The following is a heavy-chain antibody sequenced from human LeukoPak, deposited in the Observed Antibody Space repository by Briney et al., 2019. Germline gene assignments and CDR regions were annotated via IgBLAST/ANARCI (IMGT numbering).Heavy chain of an antibody. Sequence: PGGSRTHSCAASGLAFGNAWMAWVRQAPGKGLEWVSRILRKTSGGTTDYAASVKGRFTISRDDSKSTLYLQMNSLKTEDTAVYYCTTYSYDDGSTGYSYFDYWGQGTLVTVSS. CDR2: ILRKTSGGTT. D-gene: IGHD3-22*01. J-gene: IGHJ4*02. CDR1: GLAFGNAW. V-gene: IGHV3-15*01. CDR3: TTYSYDDGSTGYSYFDY.